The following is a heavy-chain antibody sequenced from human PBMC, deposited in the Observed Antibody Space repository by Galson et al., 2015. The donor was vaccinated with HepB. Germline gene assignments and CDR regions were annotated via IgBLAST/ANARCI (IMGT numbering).Heavy chain of an antibody. D-gene: IGHD3-22*01. CDR1: GYTFTSYY. CDR2: INPSGGGT. V-gene: IGHV1-46*01. J-gene: IGHJ3*02. CDR3: ARVKGYESSGYDALDI. Sequence: SVKVSCKASGYTFTSYYMHWLRQAPGQGPEWMGIINPSGGGTNYAQKFQDRFTMTRDTSTSTVYMELSSLRSEDTAVYYCARVKGYESSGYDALDIWGQGTMVTVSS.